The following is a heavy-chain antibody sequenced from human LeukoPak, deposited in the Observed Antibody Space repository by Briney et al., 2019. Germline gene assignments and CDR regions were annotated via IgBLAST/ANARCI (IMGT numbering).Heavy chain of an antibody. J-gene: IGHJ4*02. Sequence: GGSLRLSCSASGFTFSGYGMHWVRQAPGKGLEWVAVIWYDGSNKYYADSVKGRFTFSRDNSKNTLYLQMNSLTVEDTAVYYCARSQSSSLIDYWGQGTLVTVSS. D-gene: IGHD6-13*01. CDR1: GFTFSGYG. CDR3: ARSQSSSLIDY. CDR2: IWYDGSNK. V-gene: IGHV3-33*01.